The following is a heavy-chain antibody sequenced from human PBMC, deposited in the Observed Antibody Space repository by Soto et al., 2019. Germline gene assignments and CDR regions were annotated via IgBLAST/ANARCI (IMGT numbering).Heavy chain of an antibody. CDR3: CRGVGMVRSGALGY. CDR1: GFTFSNAW. J-gene: IGHJ4*02. D-gene: IGHD3-10*01. Sequence: EVQLVESGGGLVKPGGSLRVSCAASGFTFSNAWMFWVRQAPGKGLEWVGRVKSKTDGGTTDYTTPAKDRFTISREDSKSTVYLEMSSLDIEDTGVYYCCRGVGMVRSGALGYWGQGVLVTVSS. CDR2: VKSKTDGGTT. V-gene: IGHV3-15*07.